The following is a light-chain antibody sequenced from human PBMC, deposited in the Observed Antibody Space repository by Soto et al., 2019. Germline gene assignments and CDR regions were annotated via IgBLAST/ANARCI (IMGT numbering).Light chain of an antibody. CDR3: QHYAYVWT. V-gene: IGKV1-5*01. CDR1: QYISDR. Sequence: DIQMTQSPSTLSASVGDRVTITCRASQYISDRLAWYQQKPGKAPKVLIFDASNLESGVPSRFSASGSGTDFSLTISSLQPDDVATYYCQHYAYVWTFGKGTKVDIK. CDR2: DAS. J-gene: IGKJ1*01.